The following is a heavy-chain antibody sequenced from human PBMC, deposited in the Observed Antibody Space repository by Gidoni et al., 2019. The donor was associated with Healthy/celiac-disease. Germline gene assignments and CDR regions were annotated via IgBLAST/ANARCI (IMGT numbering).Heavy chain of an antibody. D-gene: IGHD6-19*01. CDR2: ISYDGSNK. CDR1: GFTFRGYG. Sequence: QVQLVESGGGVVQPGRSLRLSCAASGFTFRGYGMHWVCQAPGKGLEWVAVISYDGSNKHVADSVKGRFTISRDNSKNTLYLQMNSLRAEDTAVYYCAKSSSSASPYYFDYWGQGTLVTVSS. V-gene: IGHV3-30*18. CDR3: AKSSSSASPYYFDY. J-gene: IGHJ4*02.